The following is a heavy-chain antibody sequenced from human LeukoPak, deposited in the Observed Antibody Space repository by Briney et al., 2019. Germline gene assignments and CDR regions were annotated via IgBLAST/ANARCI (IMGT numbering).Heavy chain of an antibody. J-gene: IGHJ4*02. Sequence: ASVKVSCKASGYTFTSYGISWVRQAPGQGLEWMGWISAYNGNTNYAQKLQGRVTMTTDTSTSTAYMELRSLRSDDTAVYYCARDGAFYYDSSGHSFDYWGQGTLVTVSS. V-gene: IGHV1-18*01. CDR3: ARDGAFYYDSSGHSFDY. CDR2: ISAYNGNT. D-gene: IGHD3-22*01. CDR1: GYTFTSYG.